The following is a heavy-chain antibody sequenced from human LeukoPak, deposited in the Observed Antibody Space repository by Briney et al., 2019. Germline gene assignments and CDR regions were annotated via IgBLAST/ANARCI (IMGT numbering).Heavy chain of an antibody. CDR1: GYTFSGYY. Sequence: VASVKVSCKASGYTFSGYYMHWVRQAPGQGLEGVGWINPNSGGTNYAQKFQGRVTMTRDTSISTAYMELSRLLSGDTAVYYCARGKTMVYCGGDCYRFDNWGQGTLVTVSS. CDR2: INPNSGGT. J-gene: IGHJ4*02. V-gene: IGHV1-2*02. D-gene: IGHD2-21*02. CDR3: ARGKTMVYCGGDCYRFDN.